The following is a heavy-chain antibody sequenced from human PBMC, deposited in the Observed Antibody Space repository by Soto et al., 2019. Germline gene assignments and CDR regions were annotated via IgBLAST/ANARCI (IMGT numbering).Heavy chain of an antibody. CDR1: GGTFSRYT. J-gene: IGHJ4*02. D-gene: IGHD3-22*01. CDR3: ARDGTLYDSSAYYYLY. CDR2: ITPMFGTP. V-gene: IGHV1-69*13. Sequence: GASVKVSCKASGGTFSRYTITWVLQAPGQGREWMGGITPMFGTPNYAQKFQGRVTITADESTSTAYMELSSLRSEDTAMYYCARDGTLYDSSAYYYLYWGQGTLVTVS.